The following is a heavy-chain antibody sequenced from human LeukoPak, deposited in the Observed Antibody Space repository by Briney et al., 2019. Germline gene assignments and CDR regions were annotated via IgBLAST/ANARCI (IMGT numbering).Heavy chain of an antibody. V-gene: IGHV1-18*01. J-gene: IGHJ4*02. CDR2: INTDTLNA. Sequence: GDSVKVSCKGSGYTFNTYVITWVRQAPGQGLEWMGWINTDTLNARYEQKFQGRVTMTTDTSTSTAYMELRSLRSDDTAVYYCARGGSFHYDFWGQGTLVTVS. D-gene: IGHD1-26*01. CDR3: ARGGSFHYDF. CDR1: GYTFNTYV.